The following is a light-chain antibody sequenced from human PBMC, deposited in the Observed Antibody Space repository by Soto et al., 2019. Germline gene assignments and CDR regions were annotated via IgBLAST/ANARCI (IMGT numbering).Light chain of an antibody. Sequence: DIQMTQSPSSLSASVGDRVTITCQASQDISNYLNWYQQKPGKAPKLLIYDASNLETGVPSRFSVSGSGTDFTLTISSLQPEDIATYYCQQYDNLPITFGQGTRLEIK. CDR3: QQYDNLPIT. CDR1: QDISNY. J-gene: IGKJ5*01. V-gene: IGKV1-33*01. CDR2: DAS.